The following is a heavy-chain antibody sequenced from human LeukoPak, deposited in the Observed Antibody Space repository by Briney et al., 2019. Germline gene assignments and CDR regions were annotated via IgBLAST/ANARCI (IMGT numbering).Heavy chain of an antibody. J-gene: IGHJ5*02. V-gene: IGHV3-23*01. D-gene: IGHD2-2*01. CDR1: GFTFSSYA. CDR3: AKEVVPAARYNWFDP. CDR2: ISGGSGST. Sequence: GGSLRLSCAASGFTFSSYAMSGVRQAPGKGLAWVSTISGGSGSTYCADSVKGRFTISRDNSKNTLYLQMNSLRDEDTAVYYCAKEVVPAARYNWFDPWGQGTLVTVSS.